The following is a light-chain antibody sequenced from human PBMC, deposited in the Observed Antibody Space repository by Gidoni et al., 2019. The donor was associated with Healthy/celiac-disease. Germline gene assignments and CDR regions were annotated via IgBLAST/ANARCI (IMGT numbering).Light chain of an antibody. CDR2: DVS. Sequence: GQSITISCTGTSSDVGSYNLVSWYQQHPGKALKLMIYDVSKRPSGVSNRFSGSKSGNPASLPISGLPAEDEADYYCCSYAGSSTWVFGGGTKLTVL. J-gene: IGLJ3*02. CDR3: CSYAGSSTWV. CDR1: SSDVGSYNL. V-gene: IGLV2-23*02.